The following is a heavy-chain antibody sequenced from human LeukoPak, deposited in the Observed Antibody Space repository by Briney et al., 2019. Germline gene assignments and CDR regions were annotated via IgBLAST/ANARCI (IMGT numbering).Heavy chain of an antibody. CDR1: GGSISSGGYY. CDR2: IYHSGST. D-gene: IGHD4-11*01. CDR3: ARYDSTTKWFDP. Sequence: SETLSLTCIVSGGSISSGGYYWSWIRQPQGKGLEWIGYIYHSGSTNYNPSLKSRAIMSVDRSKSQFSLKLSSVTAADTAVYYCARYDSTTKWFDPWGQGTLVSVSS. V-gene: IGHV4-30-2*01. J-gene: IGHJ5*02.